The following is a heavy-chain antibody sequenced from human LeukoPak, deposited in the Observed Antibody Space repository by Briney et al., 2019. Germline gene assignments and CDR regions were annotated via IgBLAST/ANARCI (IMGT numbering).Heavy chain of an antibody. J-gene: IGHJ4*02. D-gene: IGHD3-22*01. CDR1: GGSISSYY. CDR3: ARLYDSSGYYPSLFDY. V-gene: IGHV4-59*08. CDR2: IYYSGST. Sequence: SETLSLTCTVSGGSISSYYWSWIRQPPGKGLEWIGYIYYSGSTNYNPSLKSRVTISVDTSKNQFSLKPSSVTAADTAVYYCARLYDSSGYYPSLFDYWGQGTLVTVSS.